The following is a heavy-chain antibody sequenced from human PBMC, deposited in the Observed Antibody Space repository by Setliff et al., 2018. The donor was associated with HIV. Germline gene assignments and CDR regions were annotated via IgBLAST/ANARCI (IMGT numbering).Heavy chain of an antibody. D-gene: IGHD5-18*01. CDR3: ARPSTRGYSYAVYDY. CDR1: GGSISRSNW. V-gene: IGHV4-4*02. Sequence: SETLSLTCAVSGGSISRSNWWSWVRQPPGKGLEWIGEIYHSGSTNYNPSLKSRVTISVDKPKNQFSLKLSSVTAADTAVYYCARPSTRGYSYAVYDYWGQGTLVTVSS. J-gene: IGHJ4*02. CDR2: IYHSGST.